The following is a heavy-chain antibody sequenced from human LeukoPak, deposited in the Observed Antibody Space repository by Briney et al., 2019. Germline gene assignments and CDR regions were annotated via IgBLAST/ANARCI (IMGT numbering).Heavy chain of an antibody. CDR1: GFTFSSYD. J-gene: IGHJ3*02. Sequence: GGSLRLSCAASGFTFSSYDMHWVRQATGKGLEWVSAIGTAGDTYYPGSVKGRFTISRENAKNSLYLQMNSLRAGDTAVYYCARGRNNKSWAYCGGDCWFAFDIWGQGTMVTVSS. D-gene: IGHD2-21*02. V-gene: IGHV3-13*01. CDR2: IGTAGDT. CDR3: ARGRNNKSWAYCGGDCWFAFDI.